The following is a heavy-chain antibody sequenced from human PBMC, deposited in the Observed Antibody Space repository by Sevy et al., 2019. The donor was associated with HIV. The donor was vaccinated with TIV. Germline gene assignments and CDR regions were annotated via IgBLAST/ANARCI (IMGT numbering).Heavy chain of an antibody. CDR3: ARDNATVSRRGLRYYYYGTDV. D-gene: IGHD2-2*01. CDR2: INEDGTEK. J-gene: IGHJ6*02. Sequence: GGSLRLSCAASGFTFSTYWMSWFRQAPGKGLEWVANINEDGTEKFYVDSVKGRFTMSRDNAKSSLYLQMNSLRAEDAAVYYCARDNATVSRRGLRYYYYGTDVWGQGTTVTVSS. CDR1: GFTFSTYW. V-gene: IGHV3-7*01.